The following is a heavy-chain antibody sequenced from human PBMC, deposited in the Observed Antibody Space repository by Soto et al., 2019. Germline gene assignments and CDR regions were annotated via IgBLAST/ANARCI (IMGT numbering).Heavy chain of an antibody. CDR3: ARRFDP. CDR2: IYYSGST. J-gene: IGHJ5*02. V-gene: IGHV4-59*01. CDR1: GGSISSYY. Sequence: SETLSLTCTVSGGSISSYYWSWIRQPPGKGLEWIGYIYYSGSTNYNPSPKSRVTISVDTSKNQFSLKLSSVTAADTAVYYCARRFDPWGQGTLVTVSS.